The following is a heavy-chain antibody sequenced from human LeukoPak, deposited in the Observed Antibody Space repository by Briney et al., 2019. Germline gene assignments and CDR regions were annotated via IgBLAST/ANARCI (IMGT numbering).Heavy chain of an antibody. Sequence: PGGSLRLSCAASGFTFSSYSMNWVRQAPGKGLEWVANIKEDGSDKYYVDSVKGRFTISRDNAKNSLYLQMNSLRAEDTAVYYCAAGTAMEGYWGQGTLVTVSS. CDR2: IKEDGSDK. V-gene: IGHV3-7*01. CDR1: GFTFSSYS. D-gene: IGHD5-18*01. CDR3: AAGTAMEGY. J-gene: IGHJ4*02.